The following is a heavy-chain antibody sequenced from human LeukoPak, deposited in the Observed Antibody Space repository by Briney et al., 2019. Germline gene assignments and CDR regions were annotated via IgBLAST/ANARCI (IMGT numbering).Heavy chain of an antibody. CDR3: ARVDPWGIAVAGTLDY. CDR2: INPSGGST. J-gene: IGHJ4*02. D-gene: IGHD6-19*01. V-gene: IGHV1-46*01. CDR1: GYTFTSYY. Sequence: GASVKISCKASGYTFTSYYMHWVRQAPGQGLEWMGIINPSGGSTSYAQKFQGRVTMTRDMSTSTVYMELSSLRSEDTAVYYCARVDPWGIAVAGTLDYWGQGTLVTVSS.